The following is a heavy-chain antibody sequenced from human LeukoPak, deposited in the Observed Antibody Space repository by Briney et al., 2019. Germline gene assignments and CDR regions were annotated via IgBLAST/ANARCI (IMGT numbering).Heavy chain of an antibody. CDR3: ASSASFDWFALGLNY. D-gene: IGHD3-9*01. CDR2: IYHSGST. V-gene: IGHV4-30-2*02. Sequence: KASETLSLTCTVSGGSISSGGYYWSWIRQPPGKGLEWIGYIYHSGSTYYNPSLKSRVTISVDRSKNQFSLKLSAVTAADTAVYYCASSASFDWFALGLNYWGQGTLVTVSS. CDR1: GGSISSGGYY. J-gene: IGHJ4*02.